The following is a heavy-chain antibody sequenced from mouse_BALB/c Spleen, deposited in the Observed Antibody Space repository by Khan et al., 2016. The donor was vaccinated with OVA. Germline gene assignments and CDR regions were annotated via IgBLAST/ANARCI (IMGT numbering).Heavy chain of an antibody. CDR2: ISSAGIYT. CDR1: GFTVSSFV. D-gene: IGHD1-1*02. J-gene: IGHJ3*01. V-gene: IGHV5-9-1*01. CDR3: ANANYGCFAS. Sequence: EVELVESGGGLVKPGGSLKLSCAASGFTVSSFVMSWVRQTPVKRLEWVATISSAGIYTYYPDSVKGRFTISRDNAKNILYLQMNSLRSEDTAMYYCANANYGCFASWGQGTPVTVSA.